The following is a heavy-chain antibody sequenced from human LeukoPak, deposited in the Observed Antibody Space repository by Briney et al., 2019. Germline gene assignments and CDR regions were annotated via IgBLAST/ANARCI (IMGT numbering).Heavy chain of an antibody. CDR3: TSGRGYSRLLYY. D-gene: IGHD5-18*01. V-gene: IGHV3-49*03. J-gene: IGHJ4*02. CDR2: IRSKAYGGTT. Sequence: GGSLRLSCTASGFTFGDYAMSWFRQAPGKGLEWVGFIRSKAYGGTTEYAASVKGRFTISRDDSRSIAYLQMNSLKTEDTAVYYCTSGRGYSRLLYYWGQGTLVTVSS. CDR1: GFTFGDYA.